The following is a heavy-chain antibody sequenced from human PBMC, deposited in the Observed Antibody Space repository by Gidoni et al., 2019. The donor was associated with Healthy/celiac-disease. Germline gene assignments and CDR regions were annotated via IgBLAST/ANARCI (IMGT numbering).Heavy chain of an antibody. Sequence: QVQLQQWVAGLLKPSETLSLNSAVYGGSFSDYYCIWIRQPPGKGLEWIGEITHGGSTKYHTALKGRFTRSVDTSKKQFALRLSSVTDVDTDVYYCARGRIVEAGVFRHWGKGSLVSVSS. V-gene: IGHV4-34*01. D-gene: IGHD3-22*01. CDR1: GGSFSDYY. J-gene: IGHJ1*01. CDR3: ARGRIVEAGVFRH. CDR2: ITHGGST.